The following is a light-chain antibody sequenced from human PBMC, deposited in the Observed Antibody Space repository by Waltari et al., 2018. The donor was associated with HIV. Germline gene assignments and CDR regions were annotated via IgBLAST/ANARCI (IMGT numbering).Light chain of an antibody. Sequence: QSALTQPPSVSGSLGQSVTISCTGTSSDIGAYNRVSWYQQSPGTAPKLRIYEVTNRPSGVPVRFSVSKSVHTASLTISGLQADDEADYYCSSYTTSSTWVFGGGTKLTVL. V-gene: IGLV2-18*02. CDR3: SSYTTSSTWV. J-gene: IGLJ3*02. CDR1: SSDIGAYNR. CDR2: EVT.